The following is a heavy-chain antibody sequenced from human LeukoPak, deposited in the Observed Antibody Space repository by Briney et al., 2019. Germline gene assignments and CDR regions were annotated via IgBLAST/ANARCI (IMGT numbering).Heavy chain of an antibody. V-gene: IGHV4-59*08. D-gene: IGHD5-24*01. CDR2: IYYSGSN. CDR3: ARSRGERWLQFDAFDI. CDR1: GGSISSYY. J-gene: IGHJ3*02. Sequence: SETLSLTCTVSGGSISSYYWSWVRQPPGKGLEWIGYIYYSGSNNYNPALTRGVTISVDTSKNHFSLKLSSVTAADTAVYYCARSRGERWLQFDAFDIWGQGTMVTVSS.